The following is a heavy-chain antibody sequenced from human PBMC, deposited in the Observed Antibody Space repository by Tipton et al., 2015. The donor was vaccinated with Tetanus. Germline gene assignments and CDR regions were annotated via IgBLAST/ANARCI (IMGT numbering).Heavy chain of an antibody. J-gene: IGHJ4*02. CDR3: ARGWSECSSWSCSPFDS. CDR1: GGSVSSYY. Sequence: LRLSCTVSGGSVSSYYWTWFRQPPGKRLEWIGFVSSSGNSSYSPSLTGRVSMSLDTSKQQFSLSLTSATAADTAVYYCARGWSECSSWSCSPFDSWGQGTLVTVSS. V-gene: IGHV4-4*07. CDR2: VSSSGNS. D-gene: IGHD2-2*01.